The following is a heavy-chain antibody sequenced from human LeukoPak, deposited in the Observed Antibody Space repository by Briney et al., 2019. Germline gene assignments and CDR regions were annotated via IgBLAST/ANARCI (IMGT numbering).Heavy chain of an antibody. V-gene: IGHV4-4*07. Sequence: SETLSLTCTVSGASITNYCWSWIRQSAGKGLEWIGRIYPSGSTHSIPSLKSRVTMSLDTSKNQFSLGLSSVTAADTAVYYCARVRPNWNDGTFDYWGQGTLVTVSS. J-gene: IGHJ4*02. CDR3: ARVRPNWNDGTFDY. CDR2: IYPSGST. D-gene: IGHD1-1*01. CDR1: GASITNYC.